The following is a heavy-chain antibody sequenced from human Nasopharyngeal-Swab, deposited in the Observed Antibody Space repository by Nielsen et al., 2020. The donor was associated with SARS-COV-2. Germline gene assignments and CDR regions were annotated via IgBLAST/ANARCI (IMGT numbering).Heavy chain of an antibody. CDR3: ARGLYYYYYYMDV. V-gene: IGHV3-11*04. J-gene: IGHJ6*03. Sequence: GESLKISCAASGFTFSDYYMSWIRQAPGEGLEWVSYISSSGSTIYYADSVKGRFTISRDNAKNSLYLQMNSLRAEDTAVYYCARGLYYYYYYMDVWGKGTTVTVSS. D-gene: IGHD2-15*01. CDR1: GFTFSDYY. CDR2: ISSSGSTI.